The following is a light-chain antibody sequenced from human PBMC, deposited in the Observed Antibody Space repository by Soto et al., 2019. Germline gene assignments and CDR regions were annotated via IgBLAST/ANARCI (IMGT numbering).Light chain of an antibody. CDR3: NSYTSSSTLL. CDR2: EVD. V-gene: IGLV2-14*01. Sequence: QSALTQPPSASGSPGQSVAISCTGTSSDVGGYNYVSWYQQYPGKAPKLMIYEVDNRPSGVSDRFSGSKSGNTASLTISGLQAEDEAHYYCNSYTSSSTLLFGGGTKLTVL. CDR1: SSDVGGYNY. J-gene: IGLJ2*01.